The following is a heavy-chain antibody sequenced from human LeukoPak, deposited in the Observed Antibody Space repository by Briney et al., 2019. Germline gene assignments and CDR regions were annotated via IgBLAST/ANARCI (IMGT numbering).Heavy chain of an antibody. CDR2: ISSSGSTI. CDR3: ANQRGYIYGIDY. V-gene: IGHV3-48*03. CDR1: GFTFSSYE. D-gene: IGHD5-18*01. Sequence: PGGSLRLSCAASGFTFSSYEMNWVRQAPGKGLEWVSYISSSGSTIYYADSVKGRFTISRDNSKNTLYLQMNSLGPEDTAVYYCANQRGYIYGIDYWGQGTLVTVFS. J-gene: IGHJ4*02.